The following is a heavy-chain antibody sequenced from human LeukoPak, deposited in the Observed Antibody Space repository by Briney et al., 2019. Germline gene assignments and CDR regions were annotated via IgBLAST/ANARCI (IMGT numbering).Heavy chain of an antibody. CDR1: RYRFSSYG. Sequence: ASVKVSCKASRYRFSSYGISWVRQAPGQGLEWMGWISAYNGNTNYAQKLQGRVTMTTGTSTSTAYMELRSLRSDDTAVYYCARTEYYYDSSGHPRSNAFDIWGQGTMVTVSS. D-gene: IGHD3-22*01. V-gene: IGHV1-18*01. CDR3: ARTEYYYDSSGHPRSNAFDI. J-gene: IGHJ3*02. CDR2: ISAYNGNT.